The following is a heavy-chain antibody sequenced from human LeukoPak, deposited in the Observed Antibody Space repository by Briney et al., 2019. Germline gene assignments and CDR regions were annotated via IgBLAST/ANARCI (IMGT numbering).Heavy chain of an antibody. J-gene: IGHJ3*02. Sequence: GGSLRLCCAASGFTFSSYDMHWVRQATGKGLEWVSAIDTAGNTFYPGSVKGRFTISRENAKDSLYLQMNNVRAGDTALYFCARASKVTSVMDIWGQGTMVTVSS. CDR3: ARASKVTSVMDI. V-gene: IGHV3-13*04. D-gene: IGHD3-16*01. CDR2: IDTAGNT. CDR1: GFTFSSYD.